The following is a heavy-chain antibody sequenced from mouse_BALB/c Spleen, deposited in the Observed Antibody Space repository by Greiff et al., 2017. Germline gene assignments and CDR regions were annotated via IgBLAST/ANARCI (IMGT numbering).Heavy chain of an antibody. CDR2: LDPANGNT. D-gene: IGHD2-4*01. J-gene: IGHJ3*01. Sequence: EVKLMESGAELVKPGASVKLSCTASGFNIKDTYMHWVKQRPEQGLEWIGRLDPANGNTKYDPKFQGKATITADTSSNTAYLQPSSLTSEDTAVYYCARSHDHEGVWFAYWGQGTLVTVSA. CDR1: GFNIKDTY. V-gene: IGHV14-3*02. CDR3: ARSHDHEGVWFAY.